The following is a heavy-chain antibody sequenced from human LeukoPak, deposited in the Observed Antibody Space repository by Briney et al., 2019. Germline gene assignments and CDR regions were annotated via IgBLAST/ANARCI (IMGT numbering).Heavy chain of an antibody. V-gene: IGHV3-30*18. Sequence: GGSLRLSCAASGFTFSSYGMHWVRQAPGKGLEWVAVISYDGSNKYYADSVKGRFTISRDNSKNTLYLQMNSLRAEDTAVYYCAKRGTMVRGVLLTDFDYWGQGTLVTVSS. D-gene: IGHD3-10*01. CDR3: AKRGTMVRGVLLTDFDY. J-gene: IGHJ4*02. CDR1: GFTFSSYG. CDR2: ISYDGSNK.